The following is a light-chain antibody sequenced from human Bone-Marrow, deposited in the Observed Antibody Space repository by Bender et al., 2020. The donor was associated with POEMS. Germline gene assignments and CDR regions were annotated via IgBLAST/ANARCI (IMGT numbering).Light chain of an antibody. CDR1: SVGSES. J-gene: IGLJ3*02. CDR3: QGYDGESDHPV. V-gene: IGLV3-21*01. CDR2: SDT. Sequence: SAALTQPPSVSVAPGKAARMTCGGNSVGSESVHWYQQKPGQAPVLVIYSDTDRPSGIPERFSGSNSGNTATLTISRVEAGDEADYVCQGYDGESDHPVFGGGTKLTVL.